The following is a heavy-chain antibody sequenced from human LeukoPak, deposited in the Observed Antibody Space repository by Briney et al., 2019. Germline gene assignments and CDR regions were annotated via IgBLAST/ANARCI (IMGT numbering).Heavy chain of an antibody. V-gene: IGHV1-69*04. CDR3: ARAITTLVALDI. Sequence: ASVKVSCKASGGTFSSYAISWVRQAPGQGLEWMGRIIPIVGIAYYAQNIKGRVTITADNSTSTVYVELSGVRYGETEVYYCARAITTLVALDIWGQGTMVTVSS. D-gene: IGHD3-22*01. CDR2: IIPIVGIA. J-gene: IGHJ3*02. CDR1: GGTFSSYA.